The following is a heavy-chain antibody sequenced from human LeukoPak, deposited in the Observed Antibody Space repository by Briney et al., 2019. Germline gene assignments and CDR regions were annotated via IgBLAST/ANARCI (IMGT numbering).Heavy chain of an antibody. V-gene: IGHV5-51*01. Sequence: GESLKISCKGSGYSFTSYWIGWVRQMPGKGLEGMGIIYPGDSDTRYSPSFQGQVTISADKSVSTAYLQWSSLKASDTAMYYCARSSIGYYYYYYMDVWGKGTTVTVSS. CDR3: ARSSIGYYYYYYMDV. D-gene: IGHD6-6*01. J-gene: IGHJ6*03. CDR2: IYPGDSDT. CDR1: GYSFTSYW.